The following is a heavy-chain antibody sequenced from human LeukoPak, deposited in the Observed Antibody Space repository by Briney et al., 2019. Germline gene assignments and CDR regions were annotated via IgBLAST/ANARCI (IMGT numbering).Heavy chain of an antibody. J-gene: IGHJ4*02. CDR3: ARDVDTAMVLYYFDY. V-gene: IGHV1-18*01. Sequence: ASVKVSCKASGYTFTSYSISWVRQAPGQGLEWMGWISAYNGNTNYAQKLQGRVTMTTDTSTSTAYMELRSLRSDDTAVYYCARDVDTAMVLYYFDYWGQGTLVTVSS. CDR2: ISAYNGNT. CDR1: GYTFTSYS. D-gene: IGHD5-18*01.